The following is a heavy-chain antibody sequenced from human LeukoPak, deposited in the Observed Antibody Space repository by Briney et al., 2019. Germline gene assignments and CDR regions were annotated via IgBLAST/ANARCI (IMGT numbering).Heavy chain of an antibody. CDR1: GGSFSGYY. V-gene: IGHV4-34*01. J-gene: IGHJ5*02. D-gene: IGHD3-10*01. CDR2: INHSGST. CDR3: ARGLLWSRDWFDP. Sequence: SGTLSLTCAVYGGSFSGYYWSWIRQPPGKGLEWIGEINHSGSTNYNPSLKSRVTISVDTSKNQFSLKLSSVTAADTAVYYCARGLLWSRDWFDPWGQGTLVTVSS.